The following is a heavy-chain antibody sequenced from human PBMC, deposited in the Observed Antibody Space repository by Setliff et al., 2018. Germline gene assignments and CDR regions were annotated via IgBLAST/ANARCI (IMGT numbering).Heavy chain of an antibody. CDR2: ISAYNGNT. J-gene: IGHJ3*02. D-gene: IGHD6-13*01. Sequence: RASVKVSCKASGYTFTSYGISWVRQAPGQGLEWMGWISAYNGNTNYAQKLQGRVTMTTDTSTSTAYMELRSLRSDDTAVYYCARAPAYSSTPGSYAFDIWGQGTMVTVSS. V-gene: IGHV1-18*01. CDR1: GYTFTSYG. CDR3: ARAPAYSSTPGSYAFDI.